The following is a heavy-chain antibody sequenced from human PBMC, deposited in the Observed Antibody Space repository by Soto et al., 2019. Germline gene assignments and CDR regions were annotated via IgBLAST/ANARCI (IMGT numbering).Heavy chain of an antibody. D-gene: IGHD2-15*01. CDR3: ARHPPEGDCSGSSSCQKDY. CDR1: GGSISSSSYY. CDR2: IYYSGST. V-gene: IGHV4-39*01. J-gene: IGHJ4*02. Sequence: PSETLSLTCTVSGGSISSSSYYWGWIRQPPGKGLEWIGTIYYSGSTYYNPSLKSRVTISVDTSKKHFSLKLSSVTAADTAGYYCARHPPEGDCSGSSSCQKDYMGQGTRVTVAS.